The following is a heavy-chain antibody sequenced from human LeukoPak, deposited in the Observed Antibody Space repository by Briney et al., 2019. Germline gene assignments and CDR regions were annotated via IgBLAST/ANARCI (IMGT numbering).Heavy chain of an antibody. J-gene: IGHJ5*02. CDR2: INPNSGGT. CDR3: ARGPIVVVVAAIHWAWFDP. V-gene: IGHV1-2*02. D-gene: IGHD2-15*01. CDR1: GYTFTVYY. Sequence: ASVTVCCKASGYTFTVYYMHWVRQAPGQGLEWMGWINPNSGGTNYAQKFQGRVTMTRDTSISTAYMELSRPRSDDTAVYYCARGPIVVVVAAIHWAWFDPWGQGTLVTVSS.